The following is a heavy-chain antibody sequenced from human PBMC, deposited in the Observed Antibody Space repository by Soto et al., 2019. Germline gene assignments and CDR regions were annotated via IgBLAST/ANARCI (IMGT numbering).Heavy chain of an antibody. Sequence: QVQLVESGGGVVQPGTSLRLSCAASGFTFSSYGMHWVRQAPGKGLEWVAAISHDGGNKFYADTVKCRFTISRDNSKNTLYLQLNSLRAEDTAVYYCARDPGEIGDYWGQGTLVTVSS. V-gene: IGHV3-30-3*01. CDR1: GFTFSSYG. CDR2: ISHDGGNK. D-gene: IGHD3-16*01. CDR3: ARDPGEIGDY. J-gene: IGHJ4*02.